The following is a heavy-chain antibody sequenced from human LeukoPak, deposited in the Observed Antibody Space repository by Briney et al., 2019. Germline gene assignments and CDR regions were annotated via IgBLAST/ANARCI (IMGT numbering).Heavy chain of an antibody. CDR2: ISSSSSYI. CDR1: GFTFSSYS. Sequence: GGSLRLSCAASGFTFSSYSMNWVRQAPGKGLEWVSSISSSSSYIYYADSVKGQFTISRDNAKNSLYLQMNSLRAEDTAVYYCARDLGAAAGTGDAFDIWGQGTMVTVSS. CDR3: ARDLGAAAGTGDAFDI. D-gene: IGHD6-13*01. J-gene: IGHJ3*02. V-gene: IGHV3-21*01.